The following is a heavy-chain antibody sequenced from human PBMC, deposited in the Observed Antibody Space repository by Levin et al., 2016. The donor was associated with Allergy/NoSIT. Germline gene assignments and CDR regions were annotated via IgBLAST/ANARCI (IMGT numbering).Heavy chain of an antibody. J-gene: IGHJ4*02. D-gene: IGHD2-2*01. CDR2: VISNGGST. CDR3: SRTLPAGMFYFDS. CDR1: GFTFGSYS. Sequence: GGSLRLSCATSGFTFGSYSMHWVRQAPGKGLEYVATVISNGGSTYYANSVKGRFTVSRDNSKNMLYLQMDSLRPEDMAVYYCSRTLPAGMFYFDSWGRGTLVTVSS. V-gene: IGHV3-64*01.